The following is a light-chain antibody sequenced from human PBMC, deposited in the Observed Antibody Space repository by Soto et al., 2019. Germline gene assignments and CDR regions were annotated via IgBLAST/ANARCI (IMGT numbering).Light chain of an antibody. CDR2: ANN. CDR1: RSNIGINA. CDR3: AAWDDSLNGLV. J-gene: IGLJ2*01. Sequence: QAVVTQPPSVSGTPGQRVSISCSGSRSNIGINAVDWYHQLPGTAPKVLIYANNQRPSGVPDRFSGSKSGTSASLAINGLQSDDEAHYYCAAWDDSLNGLVFGGGNKLTVL. V-gene: IGLV1-44*01.